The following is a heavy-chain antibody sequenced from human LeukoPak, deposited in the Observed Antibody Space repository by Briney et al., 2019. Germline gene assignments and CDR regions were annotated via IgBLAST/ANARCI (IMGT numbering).Heavy chain of an antibody. CDR2: ISYDGSNN. V-gene: IGHV3-30*03. Sequence: GGSLRLSCAASGFTFSSYAMHWVRQAPGKGLEWVAVISYDGSNNYYADSVKGRFTISRDNSKNTLYLQMNSLRAEDTAVYYCVRGFSSTYFSDPFDYWGQGTLVTVSS. J-gene: IGHJ4*02. D-gene: IGHD2-2*01. CDR3: VRGFSSTYFSDPFDY. CDR1: GFTFSSYA.